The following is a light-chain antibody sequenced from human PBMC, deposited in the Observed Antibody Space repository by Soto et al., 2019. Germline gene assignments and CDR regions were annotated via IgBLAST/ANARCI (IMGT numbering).Light chain of an antibody. J-gene: IGLJ2*01. Sequence: QSVLTQPPSVSGAPGQRVTISCTGSSSNIGAGFDVHWYQQLPGTAPKLLIYSNDQRPSGVPDRFSGSKSGTSASLAISRLQSEDEADYYCAAWDDSLRVLFGGGTKLTVL. CDR3: AAWDDSLRVL. CDR2: SND. CDR1: SSNIGAGFD. V-gene: IGLV1-44*01.